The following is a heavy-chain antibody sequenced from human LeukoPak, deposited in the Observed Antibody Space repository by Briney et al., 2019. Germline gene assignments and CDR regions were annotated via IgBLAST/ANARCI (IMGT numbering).Heavy chain of an antibody. CDR2: IKQDGSET. CDR1: GFTFSSYW. Sequence: GGSLRLSCAVSGFTFSSYWMSWVRQAPGKGLEWVANIKQDGSETYYVDSVKGRFTISRDNAKNSLYLQMNSLRAEDTAVYYCVRGYQYFYYWGQGTPVTVSS. D-gene: IGHD2-15*01. J-gene: IGHJ4*02. V-gene: IGHV3-7*01. CDR3: VRGYQYFYY.